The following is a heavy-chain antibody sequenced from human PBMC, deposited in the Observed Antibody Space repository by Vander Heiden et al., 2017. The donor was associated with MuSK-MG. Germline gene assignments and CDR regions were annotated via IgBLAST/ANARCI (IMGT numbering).Heavy chain of an antibody. CDR3: ARGEQDFDWVFED. CDR2: ISRGGNNT. D-gene: IGHD3-9*01. J-gene: IGHJ4*02. Sequence: ELRLVASGGGLVKPGGSLRLSCVASGFTFSNYSMNWVRQAPGRGLQWVSSISRGGNNTYYPGSLKGRFSMSRDNAKASVFLQMDSLRVEDTAVYYCARGEQDFDWVFEDWGQGILVTVSS. CDR1: GFTFSNYS. V-gene: IGHV3-21*06.